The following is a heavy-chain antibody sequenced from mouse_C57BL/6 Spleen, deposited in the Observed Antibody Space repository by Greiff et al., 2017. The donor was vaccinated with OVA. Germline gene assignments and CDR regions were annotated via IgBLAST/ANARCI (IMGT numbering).Heavy chain of an antibody. J-gene: IGHJ4*01. CDR2: INPNNGGT. CDR3: ARSLYDYAMDY. CDR1: GYTFTDYY. V-gene: IGHV1-26*01. D-gene: IGHD2-4*01. Sequence: EVQLQQSGPELVKPGASVKISCKASGYTFTDYYMNWVKQSHGKSLEWIGDINPNNGGTSYNQKFKGKATLTVDKSSSTAYMELRSLTSEDSAVYYCARSLYDYAMDYWGQGTSVTVSS.